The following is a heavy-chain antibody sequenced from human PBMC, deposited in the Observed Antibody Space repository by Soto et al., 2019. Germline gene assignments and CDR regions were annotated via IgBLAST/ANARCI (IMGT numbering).Heavy chain of an antibody. D-gene: IGHD3-22*01. CDR3: ARDLRVLYYYDSSGPLDAFDI. V-gene: IGHV1-69*13. CDR1: GGTFSSYA. Sequence: SVKVSCKASGGTFSSYAISWVRQAPGQGLEWMGGIIPIFGTANYAQKFQGRVTITADESMSTAYMELSSLRSGDTAVYYCARDLRVLYYYDSSGPLDAFDIWGQGTMVTVSS. J-gene: IGHJ3*02. CDR2: IIPIFGTA.